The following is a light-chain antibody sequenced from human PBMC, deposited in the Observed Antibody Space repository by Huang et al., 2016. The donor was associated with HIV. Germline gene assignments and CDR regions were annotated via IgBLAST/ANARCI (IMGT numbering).Light chain of an antibody. V-gene: IGKV3-15*01. CDR1: QGVGNN. Sequence: EMVLTQSPESLSVSPGERATRSCRASQGVGNNLAWYQQKPGQAPRLLIYAASSRVTGVPARFSGSGSETDFTLTIRSLRSEDVAVYFCQQYNDWPRTFGQGTNLEIK. J-gene: IGKJ2*01. CDR2: AAS. CDR3: QQYNDWPRT.